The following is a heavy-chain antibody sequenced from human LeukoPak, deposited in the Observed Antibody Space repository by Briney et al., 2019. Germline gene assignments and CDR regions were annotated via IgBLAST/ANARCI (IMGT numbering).Heavy chain of an antibody. V-gene: IGHV3-43*02. J-gene: IGHJ4*02. CDR3: ARESGKFDY. Sequence: GGSLRLSCAASGFSVSSNYMSWVRQAPGQGLEWVSLISGDGVSTFFTDSVKGRFSISRDNSKNSLFLEMSSLRTEDTAMYYCARESGKFDYWGQGTLVAVSS. CDR2: ISGDGVST. CDR1: GFSVSSNY.